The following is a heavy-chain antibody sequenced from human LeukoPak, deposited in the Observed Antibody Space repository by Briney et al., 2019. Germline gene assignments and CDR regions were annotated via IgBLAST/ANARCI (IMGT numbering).Heavy chain of an antibody. CDR3: ARGPVVVVAAALSYFQH. CDR2: INHSGST. V-gene: IGHV4-34*01. Sequence: SETLSLTCAVYGGSFSGYYWSWIRQPPGKGLEWIGEINHSGSTNYNPSLKSRVTISVDTSKNQFSLKLSSVTAADTAVYYCARGPVVVVAAALSYFQHWGQGTLVTVSS. CDR1: GGSFSGYY. D-gene: IGHD2-15*01. J-gene: IGHJ1*01.